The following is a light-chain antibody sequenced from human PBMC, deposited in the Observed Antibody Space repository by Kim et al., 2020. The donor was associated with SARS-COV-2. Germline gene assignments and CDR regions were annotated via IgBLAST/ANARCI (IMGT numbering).Light chain of an antibody. CDR1: SGSIDDNY. V-gene: IGLV6-57*04. J-gene: IGLJ2*01. CDR2: EDD. Sequence: NFMLTQPHSVSESPGKTVTISCTRSSGSIDDNYVQWYPQRPGGGQTTVIYEDDQIPSGVSDRYSGSIDNSSNSASLTISRVRTEDEADYYCQSYNRDNVIFGGGTQLTVL. CDR3: QSYNRDNVI.